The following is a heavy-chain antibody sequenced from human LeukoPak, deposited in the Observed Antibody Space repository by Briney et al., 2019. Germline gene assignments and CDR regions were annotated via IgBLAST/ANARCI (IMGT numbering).Heavy chain of an antibody. CDR1: GGSISSSNW. D-gene: IGHD3-22*01. Sequence: SSENLSLTCAVSGGSISSSNWWSWVRQPPGKGLEWIGEIYHSGSTNYNPSLKSRVTISVDKSKNQFSLKLSSVTAADTAVYYCARDLNYYDSSGYYPRAAFDIWGQGTMVTVSS. J-gene: IGHJ3*02. CDR2: IYHSGST. V-gene: IGHV4-4*02. CDR3: ARDLNYYDSSGYYPRAAFDI.